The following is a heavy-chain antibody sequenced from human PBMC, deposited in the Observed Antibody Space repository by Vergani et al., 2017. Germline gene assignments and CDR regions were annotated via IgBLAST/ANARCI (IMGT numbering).Heavy chain of an antibody. Sequence: QVQLQESGPGLVKPSQTLSLTCSVSGDSISSGVYYWNWIRQHPGKGLEWIGYIYSTGSTHHNPSLRRRINMSVDTSKNQFSLKLNSVTAADTAMYYCAAMGGYDEGDAFRIGYFDSWGQGTLVTVSS. CDR2: IYSTGST. CDR1: GDSISSGVYY. V-gene: IGHV4-31*03. J-gene: IGHJ4*02. CDR3: AAMGGYDEGDAFRIGYFDS. D-gene: IGHD3-22*01.